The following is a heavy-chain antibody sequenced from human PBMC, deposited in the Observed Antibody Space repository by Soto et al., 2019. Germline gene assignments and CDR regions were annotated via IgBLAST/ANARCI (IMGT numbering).Heavy chain of an antibody. CDR1: GFTFSSYS. V-gene: IGHV3-48*02. CDR2: ISSSSSTI. Sequence: GGSLRLSCAASGFTFSSYSMNWVRQAPGKGLEWVSYISSSSSTIYYADSVKGRFTTSRDNAKNSLYLQMNSLRDEDTAVYYCARDLYCGGDCEAPDAFDIWGQGTMVTVSS. CDR3: ARDLYCGGDCEAPDAFDI. J-gene: IGHJ3*02. D-gene: IGHD2-21*02.